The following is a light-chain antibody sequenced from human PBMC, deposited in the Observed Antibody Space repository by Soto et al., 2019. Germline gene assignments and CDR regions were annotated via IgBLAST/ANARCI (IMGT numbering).Light chain of an antibody. V-gene: IGLV1-47*01. CDR1: SSNIGSNY. CDR3: AAWDDSLSGWM. CDR2: RNN. Sequence: QSVLTQPPSASGTPGQRVTISCSGSSSNIGSNYVYWYQQLPGTAPKLLIYRNNQRPSGVPDRFSGSKSSTSASLAISGLRSEDEADYYCAAWDDSLSGWMFGGGTKLTVL. J-gene: IGLJ3*02.